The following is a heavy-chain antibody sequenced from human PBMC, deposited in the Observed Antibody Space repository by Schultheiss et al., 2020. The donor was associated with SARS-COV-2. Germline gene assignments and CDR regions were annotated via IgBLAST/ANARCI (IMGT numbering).Heavy chain of an antibody. CDR3: ARSGVKRITIFGVVIRGGDYYYGMDV. D-gene: IGHD3-3*01. CDR2: IKSKTDGGTT. CDR1: GFTFSNAW. J-gene: IGHJ6*02. V-gene: IGHV3-15*01. Sequence: GESLKISCAASGFTFSNAWMSWVRQAPGKGLEWVGRIKSKTDGGTTDYAAPVKGRFTISRDDSKNTLYLQMNSLRAEDTAVYYCARSGVKRITIFGVVIRGGDYYYGMDVWGQGTTVTVSS.